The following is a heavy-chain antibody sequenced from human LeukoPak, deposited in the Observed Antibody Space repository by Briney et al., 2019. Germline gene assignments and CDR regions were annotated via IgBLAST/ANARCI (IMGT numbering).Heavy chain of an antibody. CDR2: ISGSGGST. Sequence: GGSLRLSCAVSGFPFSSYEMNWVRQAPGKGLEWVSAISGSGGSTYYADSVKGRFTISRDNSKNTLYLQMKSLRAEDTAVYYCATAPNSSGWYFGDYWGQGSLVTVSS. J-gene: IGHJ4*02. CDR1: GFPFSSYE. D-gene: IGHD6-19*01. V-gene: IGHV3-23*01. CDR3: ATAPNSSGWYFGDY.